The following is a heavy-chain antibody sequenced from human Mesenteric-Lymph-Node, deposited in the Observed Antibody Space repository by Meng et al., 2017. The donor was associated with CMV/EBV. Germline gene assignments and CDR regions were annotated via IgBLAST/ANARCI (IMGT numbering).Heavy chain of an antibody. Sequence: GGSLRLSCAASGFIFPLYWMTWVRQAPGKGLEWVANIRQDGSAKYYVDSVKGRFTISRDNTKNSLSLQMNSLRGDDTAVYYCVRDFWSGFYNYFYYGMDVWGQGTTVTVSS. V-gene: IGHV3-7*01. D-gene: IGHD3-3*01. J-gene: IGHJ6*02. CDR3: VRDFWSGFYNYFYYGMDV. CDR1: GFIFPLYW. CDR2: IRQDGSAK.